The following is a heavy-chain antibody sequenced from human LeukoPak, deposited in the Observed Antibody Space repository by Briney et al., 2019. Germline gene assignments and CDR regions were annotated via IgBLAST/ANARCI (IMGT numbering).Heavy chain of an antibody. CDR1: GYTFTELS. J-gene: IGHJ4*02. Sequence: ASVKVSCKASGYTFTELSMHWVRQAPGKGLEWMGGFDPEDGETIYAQKFQGRVTMTEDTSTDTAYMELSSLRSDDTAVYYCARAVGSGSYYRFDYWGQGTLVTVSS. D-gene: IGHD3-10*01. CDR3: ARAVGSGSYYRFDY. V-gene: IGHV1-24*01. CDR2: FDPEDGET.